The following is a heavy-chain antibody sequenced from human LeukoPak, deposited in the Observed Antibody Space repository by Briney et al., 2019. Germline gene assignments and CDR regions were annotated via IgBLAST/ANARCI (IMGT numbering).Heavy chain of an antibody. V-gene: IGHV4-39*01. J-gene: IGHJ4*02. D-gene: IGHD6-25*01. CDR2: IYYSGST. Sequence: PSETLSLTCTVSGGSISSSSFYWGWIRQPPGKGLEWIGSIYYSGSTYYNPSLKSRVTISVDTSKNQFSLKLSSVTAADTAVYYCARLANRGQRLMSFDFDYWGQGTLVTVSS. CDR3: ARLANRGQRLMSFDFDY. CDR1: GGSISSSSFY.